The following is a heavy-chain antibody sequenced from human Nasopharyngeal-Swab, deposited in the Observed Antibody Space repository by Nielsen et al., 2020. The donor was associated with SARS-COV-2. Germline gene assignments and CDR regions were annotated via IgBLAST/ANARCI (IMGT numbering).Heavy chain of an antibody. J-gene: IGHJ4*02. CDR1: GGSISSSSYY. Sequence: SETLSLPCTVSGGSISSSSYYWGWIRQPPGKGLEWIGSIYYSGSTYYNPSLKSRVTISVDTSKNQFSLKLSSVTAADTAVYYCARHWRWLLDYWGQGTLVTVSS. D-gene: IGHD5-24*01. V-gene: IGHV4-39*01. CDR2: IYYSGST. CDR3: ARHWRWLLDY.